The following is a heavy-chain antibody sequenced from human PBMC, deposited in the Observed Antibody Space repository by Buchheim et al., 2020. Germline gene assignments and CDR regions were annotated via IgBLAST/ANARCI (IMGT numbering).Heavy chain of an antibody. CDR3: ARVDPGYSSGWYYFDY. D-gene: IGHD6-19*01. CDR2: IYSGGST. CDR1: GFTVSSNY. V-gene: IGHV3-53*01. Sequence: EVQLVESGGGLIQPGGSLRLSCAASGFTVSSNYMSWVRQAPGKGLEWVSVIYSGGSTYYADSVKGRFTISSDNSKNTLYLQMNSLRAEDTAVYYCARVDPGYSSGWYYFDYWGQGTL. J-gene: IGHJ4*02.